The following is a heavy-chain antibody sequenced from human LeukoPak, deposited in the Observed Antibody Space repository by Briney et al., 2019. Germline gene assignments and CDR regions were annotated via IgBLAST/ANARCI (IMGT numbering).Heavy chain of an antibody. J-gene: IGHJ5*02. Sequence: SETLSLTCAPYVGSVSGVYWSGIRQPPPKGLEWIGEINQRGSTNYNPSLKSRLTISVDTSKKQFSLKLSSVTDADTAVYYCARGRNYFDSSGYNFVWFDPWGQGTLVTVSS. CDR2: INQRGST. D-gene: IGHD3-22*01. CDR3: ARGRNYFDSSGYNFVWFDP. V-gene: IGHV4-34*01. CDR1: VGSVSGVY.